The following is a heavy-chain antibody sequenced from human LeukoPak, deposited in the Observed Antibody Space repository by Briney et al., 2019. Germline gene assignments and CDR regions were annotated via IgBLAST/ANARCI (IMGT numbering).Heavy chain of an antibody. V-gene: IGHV3-20*04. Sequence: GGSLRLSCAASGFTFDDYGMSWVRQAPGKGLEWVSGINWNGGSTGYADSVKGRFTISRDNAKNSLYLQMNSLRAEDTALYYFARGEPAASAFDIWGQGTMVTVSS. CDR1: GFTFDDYG. D-gene: IGHD2-2*01. J-gene: IGHJ3*02. CDR2: INWNGGST. CDR3: ARGEPAASAFDI.